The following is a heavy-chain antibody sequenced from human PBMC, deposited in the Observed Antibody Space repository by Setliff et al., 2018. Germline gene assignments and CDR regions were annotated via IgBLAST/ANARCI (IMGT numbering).Heavy chain of an antibody. V-gene: IGHV1-18*01. J-gene: IGHJ6*02. CDR2: ISAYNGNT. Sequence: ASVKVSCKASGYTFTSYGISWVRQAPGQGLEWMGWISAYNGNTNYAQKLQGRVTVTTDTSTSTAYMELRSLRSDDTAVYYCARDKATYYDSSGYYFTSSMDVWGQGTAVTVSS. D-gene: IGHD3-22*01. CDR3: ARDKATYYDSSGYYFTSSMDV. CDR1: GYTFTSYG.